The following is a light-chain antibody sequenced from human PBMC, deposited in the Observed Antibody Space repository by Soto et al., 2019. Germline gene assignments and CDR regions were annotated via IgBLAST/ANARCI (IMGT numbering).Light chain of an antibody. Sequence: EIVMTQSPATLSVSPGERATLSCRASQSVSSNLGWYQQKPGQAPRLLMYGASTRATGIPARFSGSGSGTEFTLTISSLQSEDFAVYYCQQYNNWPLTFGGGTKVEIK. CDR1: QSVSSN. CDR3: QQYNNWPLT. J-gene: IGKJ4*01. CDR2: GAS. V-gene: IGKV3-15*01.